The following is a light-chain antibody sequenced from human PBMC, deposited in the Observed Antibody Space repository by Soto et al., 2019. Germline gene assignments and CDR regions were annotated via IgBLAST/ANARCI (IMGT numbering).Light chain of an antibody. Sequence: EIVLTQSPGTLSLSPGERATLSCRASQSVSNSYLAWYQQKRGQAPRLLISGASSRATGIPDRLSGSGSGTDLRLTISRLEPEDFAVYYCQQYGRSPWTFGQGTRVEI. J-gene: IGKJ1*01. CDR1: QSVSNSY. CDR3: QQYGRSPWT. CDR2: GAS. V-gene: IGKV3-20*01.